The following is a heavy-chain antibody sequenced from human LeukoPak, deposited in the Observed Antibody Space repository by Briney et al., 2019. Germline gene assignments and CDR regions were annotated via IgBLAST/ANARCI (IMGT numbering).Heavy chain of an antibody. CDR1: GFTFDDYA. V-gene: IGHV3-9*01. CDR2: ISGISDLI. D-gene: IGHD6-19*01. Sequence: PGRSLRLSCAASGFTFDDYAMHWVRQAPGKGLEWVSSISGISDLIYYADSVKGRFTISRDNAKNLLYLEMNSLRVEDTAVYFCARDRGSGWYGGLGYWGQGTLVTVSS. J-gene: IGHJ4*02. CDR3: ARDRGSGWYGGLGY.